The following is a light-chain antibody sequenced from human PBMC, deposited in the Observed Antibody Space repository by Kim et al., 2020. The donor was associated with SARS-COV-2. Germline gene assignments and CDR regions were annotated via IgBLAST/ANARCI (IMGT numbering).Light chain of an antibody. V-gene: IGKV3-11*01. Sequence: EIVLTQSPATLSLSPGERATLSCRASQSVSSYLAWYQQKPGQAPRLLIYDASNRATGIPARFSGSGSGTDFTLTIRSLEPEDFAVYYCQQRSNWPPIFGGGTKVDIK. CDR3: QQRSNWPPI. CDR1: QSVSSY. CDR2: DAS. J-gene: IGKJ4*01.